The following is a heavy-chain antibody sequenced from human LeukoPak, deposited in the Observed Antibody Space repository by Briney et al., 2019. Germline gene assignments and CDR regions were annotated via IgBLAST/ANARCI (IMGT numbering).Heavy chain of an antibody. D-gene: IGHD6-19*01. CDR1: GYTFTSYG. Sequence: ASVKVSCKASGYTFTSYGIGWVRQAPGQGLEWMGWISAYNGNTNYAQKLQGRVTMTTDTSTSTAYMELRSLRSDDTAVYYCARDLSRWLVQGYWGQGTLVTVSS. CDR2: ISAYNGNT. J-gene: IGHJ4*02. CDR3: ARDLSRWLVQGY. V-gene: IGHV1-18*01.